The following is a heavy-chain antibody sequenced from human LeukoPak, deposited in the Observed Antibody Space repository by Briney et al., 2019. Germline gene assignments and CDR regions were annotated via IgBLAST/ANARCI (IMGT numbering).Heavy chain of an antibody. CDR3: ATLGFLVPSAIFYF. D-gene: IGHD2-2*02. V-gene: IGHV3-53*01. Sequence: GGSLRLSCALSGVTVSSNTTRSVSQAPGRGLEWVSVIYIGGSTYYADSVKGRFTISRDISKNTLYLQMNSLRAEDTAMYYCATLGFLVPSAIFYFGGQGTLVTVSS. CDR1: GVTVSSNT. J-gene: IGHJ4*02. CDR2: IYIGGST.